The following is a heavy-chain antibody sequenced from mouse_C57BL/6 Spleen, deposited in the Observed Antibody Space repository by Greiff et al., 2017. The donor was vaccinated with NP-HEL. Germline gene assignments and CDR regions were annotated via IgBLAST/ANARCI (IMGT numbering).Heavy chain of an antibody. CDR3: ASLPPY. CDR2: IRNKANGYTT. Sequence: EVKLMESGGGLVQPGGSLSLSCAASGFTFTDYYMSWVRQPPGKALEWLGFIRNKANGYTTEYSASVKGRFTISRDNSQSILYLQMYALRAEDSATYYCASLPPYWGQGTLVTVSA. J-gene: IGHJ3*01. V-gene: IGHV7-3*01. CDR1: GFTFTDYY.